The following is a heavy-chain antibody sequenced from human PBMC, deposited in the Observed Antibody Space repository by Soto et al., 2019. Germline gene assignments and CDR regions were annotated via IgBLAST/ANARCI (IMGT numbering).Heavy chain of an antibody. CDR3: AGWSSNDYGDYGGMDV. D-gene: IGHD4-17*01. V-gene: IGHV4-4*07. J-gene: IGHJ6*02. Sequence: SETLSLTCTVSGASISNYFWTWIRQPAGKGLDWIGRISTSGTTNYNPSLKSRVTISVDTSKNQFSLKLSSVTAADTAVYYCAGWSSNDYGDYGGMDVWGQGTTVTV. CDR1: GASISNYF. CDR2: ISTSGTT.